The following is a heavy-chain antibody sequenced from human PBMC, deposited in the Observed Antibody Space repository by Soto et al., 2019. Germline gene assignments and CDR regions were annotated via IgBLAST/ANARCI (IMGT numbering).Heavy chain of an antibody. CDR1: GFSLSNSGVG. CDR3: AHRGDYVRGFDY. Sequence: AFVPTLEDPTVAHALTCTFSGFSLSNSGVGVGWIRQPPGKALEWLALIYWNDDKRYSPSLKSRLTITKDTSKSQVVLTMTNMDPVDTATYYCAHRGDYVRGFDYWGQGTLVTVSS. J-gene: IGHJ4*02. CDR2: IYWNDDK. V-gene: IGHV2-5*01. D-gene: IGHD3-10*02.